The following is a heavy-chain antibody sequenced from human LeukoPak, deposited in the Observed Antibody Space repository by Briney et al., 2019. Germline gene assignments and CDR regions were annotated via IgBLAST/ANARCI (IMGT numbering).Heavy chain of an antibody. V-gene: IGHV1-2*02. Sequence: ASVKVSCKASGYTFTGYYMHWVRQAPGQGLEWIGWINPNSGGTNYAQKFQGRVTMTRDTSISTAYMELSRLRSDDTAVYYCARVGETGTFSRPFDYWGQGTLVTVSS. CDR3: ARVGETGTFSRPFDY. CDR1: GYTFTGYY. J-gene: IGHJ4*02. D-gene: IGHD1-7*01. CDR2: INPNSGGT.